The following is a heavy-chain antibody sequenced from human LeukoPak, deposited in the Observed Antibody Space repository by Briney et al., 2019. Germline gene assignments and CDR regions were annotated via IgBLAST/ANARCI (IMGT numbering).Heavy chain of an antibody. J-gene: IGHJ4*02. D-gene: IGHD6-19*01. CDR2: INHSGST. V-gene: IGHV4-34*01. Sequence: SETLSLTCAVYGGSFSGYYWSWIRQPPGKGLEWIGEINHSGSTNYNPSLKSRVTISVDTSKNQFSLKLSSVTAAVTAVYYCARESYSGWTPPFDYWGQGTLVTVSS. CDR3: ARESYSGWTPPFDY. CDR1: GGSFSGYY.